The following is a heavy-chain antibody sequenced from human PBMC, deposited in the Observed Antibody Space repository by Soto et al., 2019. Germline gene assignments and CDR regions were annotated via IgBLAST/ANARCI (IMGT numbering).Heavy chain of an antibody. D-gene: IGHD2-2*01. Sequence: ASVKVSCKASGGTFSSYTISWVRLAPGQGLEWMGRIIPILGIANYAQKFQGRVTITADKSTSTAYMELSSLRSEDTAVYYCATSGTAIVVVPAAMPDWFDPWGQGTLVTVSS. J-gene: IGHJ5*02. CDR2: IIPILGIA. CDR3: ATSGTAIVVVPAAMPDWFDP. CDR1: GGTFSSYT. V-gene: IGHV1-69*02.